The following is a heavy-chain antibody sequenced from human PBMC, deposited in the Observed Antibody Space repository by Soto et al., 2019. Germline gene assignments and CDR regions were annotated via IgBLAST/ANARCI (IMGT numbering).Heavy chain of an antibody. CDR2: ISGSGGST. V-gene: IGHV3-23*01. Sequence: RKGLEWVSAISGSGGSTYYADSVKGRFTISRDNSKNTLYLQMNSLRAEDTAVYYCAKDHYDILTGQVYYYYYYMDVWGKGTTVTVSS. J-gene: IGHJ6*03. D-gene: IGHD3-9*01. CDR3: AKDHYDILTGQVYYYYYYMDV.